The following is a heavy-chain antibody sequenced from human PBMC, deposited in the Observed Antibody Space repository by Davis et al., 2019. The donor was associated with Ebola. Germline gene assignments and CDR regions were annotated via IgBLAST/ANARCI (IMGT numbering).Heavy chain of an antibody. Sequence: SDTLSSTFAVHGGSFSGYYWSWIRQPPGKGLEWIGEINHSGGTNYNPSLKSRVTISVDTSKNQFSLKLSSVTAADTAVYYCARTPMYSSSWYCWFDPRGQGTLVTVSS. V-gene: IGHV4-34*01. J-gene: IGHJ5*02. CDR3: ARTPMYSSSWYCWFDP. D-gene: IGHD6-13*01. CDR1: GGSFSGYY. CDR2: INHSGGT.